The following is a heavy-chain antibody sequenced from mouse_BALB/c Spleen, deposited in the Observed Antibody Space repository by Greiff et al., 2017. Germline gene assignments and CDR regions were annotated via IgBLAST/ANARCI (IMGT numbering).Heavy chain of an antibody. D-gene: IGHD1-2*01. J-gene: IGHJ3*01. CDR2: IDPANGNT. Sequence: EVKLQESGAELVKPGASVKLSCTASGFNIKDTYMHWVKQRPEQGLEWIGRIDPANGNTKYDPKFQGKATITADTSSNTAYLQLSSLTSEDTAVYYCARGGLRLPWFAYWGQGTLVTVSA. CDR1: GFNIKDTY. CDR3: ARGGLRLPWFAY. V-gene: IGHV14-3*02.